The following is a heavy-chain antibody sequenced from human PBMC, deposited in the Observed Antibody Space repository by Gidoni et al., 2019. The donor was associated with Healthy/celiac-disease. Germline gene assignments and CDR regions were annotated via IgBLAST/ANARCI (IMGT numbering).Heavy chain of an antibody. D-gene: IGHD2-2*01. CDR1: GGSISSGGYY. CDR2: IYYSGST. CDR3: ARVVVPAAQLYGMDV. V-gene: IGHV4-31*03. Sequence: QVQLQESGPGLVKPSPTLSLPCPVSGGSISSGGYYWSWIRQHPGKGLEWIGYIYYSGSTYYNPSLKSRVTISVDTSKNQFSLKLSSVTAADTAVYYCARVVVPAAQLYGMDVWGQGTTVTVSS. J-gene: IGHJ6*02.